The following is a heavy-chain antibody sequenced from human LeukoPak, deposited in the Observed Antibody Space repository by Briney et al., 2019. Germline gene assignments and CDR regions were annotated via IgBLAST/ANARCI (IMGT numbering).Heavy chain of an antibody. V-gene: IGHV3-23*01. J-gene: IGHJ4*02. CDR2: ISGSGGST. D-gene: IGHD6-19*01. CDR1: GFTFSSYA. CDR3: AKDLEQWLVLGLFDY. Sequence: GGSLRLSCAASGFTFSSYAVSWVRQAPGKGLEWVSAISGSGGSTYYADSEKGRFTISRDNSKNTLYLQMNSLRAEDTAVYYCAKDLEQWLVLGLFDYWGQGTLVTVSS.